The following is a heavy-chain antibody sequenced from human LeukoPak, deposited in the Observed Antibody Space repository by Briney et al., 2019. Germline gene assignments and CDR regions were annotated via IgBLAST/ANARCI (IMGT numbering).Heavy chain of an antibody. CDR1: GFTFSSYA. Sequence: GGSLRLSCAASGFTFSSYAMSWARQAPGKGLEWVSAISGSGGSTYYADSVKGRFTISRDNSKNTLYLQMNSLRAEDTAVYYCAKDPVLLEWLDWFDPWGQGTLVTVSS. V-gene: IGHV3-23*01. CDR2: ISGSGGST. D-gene: IGHD3-3*01. CDR3: AKDPVLLEWLDWFDP. J-gene: IGHJ5*02.